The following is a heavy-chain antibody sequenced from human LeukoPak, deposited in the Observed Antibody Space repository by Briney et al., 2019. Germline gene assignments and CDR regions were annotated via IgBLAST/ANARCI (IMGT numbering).Heavy chain of an antibody. D-gene: IGHD6-19*01. V-gene: IGHV3-30*18. CDR1: GFTFSSYG. J-gene: IGHJ4*02. CDR3: AKASIEQWLVRGGYFDH. Sequence: GGSLRLSCAASGFTFSSYGMHWVRQAPGKGLEWVAVISYDGSNKYYADSVKGRFTISRDNSKNTLYLQMNSLRAEDTAVYYCAKASIEQWLVRGGYFDHWGQGTLVTVSS. CDR2: ISYDGSNK.